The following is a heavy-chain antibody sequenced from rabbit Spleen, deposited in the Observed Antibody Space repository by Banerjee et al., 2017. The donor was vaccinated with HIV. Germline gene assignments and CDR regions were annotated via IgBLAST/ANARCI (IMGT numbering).Heavy chain of an antibody. V-gene: IGHV1S45*01. D-gene: IGHD6-1*01. CDR1: GFDLSSYYY. CDR3: ARSPWSGAADGAYALNL. J-gene: IGHJ4*01. CDR2: INAVTGKP. Sequence: QVVESGGGLVQPEGSLTLTCTASGFDLSSYYYMSWVRQAPGKGLEWIACINAVTGKPVYASWVNGRFTISKTSSTTVTLQMTSLTAADTATYFCARSPWSGAADGAYALNLWGPGTLVTVS.